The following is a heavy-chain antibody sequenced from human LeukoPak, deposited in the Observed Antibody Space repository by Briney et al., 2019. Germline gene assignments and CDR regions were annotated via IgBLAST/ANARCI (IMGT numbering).Heavy chain of an antibody. CDR3: ATDRSLRLPKPYYFDY. CDR1: GYTFTSYG. Sequence: GASVKVSCKASGYTFTSYGISWVRQAPGQGLEWMGWISAYNGNTNYAQKLQGRVTMTEDTSTDTAYMELSSLRSEDTAVYYCATDRSLRLPKPYYFDYWGQGTLVTVSS. J-gene: IGHJ4*02. V-gene: IGHV1-18*01. CDR2: ISAYNGNT. D-gene: IGHD6-25*01.